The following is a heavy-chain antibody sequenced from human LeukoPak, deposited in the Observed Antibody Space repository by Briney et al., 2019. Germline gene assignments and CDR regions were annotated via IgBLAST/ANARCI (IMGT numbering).Heavy chain of an antibody. CDR1: GYTFTSYG. CDR2: ISAYNGNT. V-gene: IGHV1-18*01. Sequence: ASVKVSCKASGYTFTSYGISWVRQAPGQGLEWMGWISAYNGNTNYAQKFQGRVTMTRDTSISTAYMELSRLRSDDTAVYYCARDLGIVDYYYYYMDVWGKGTTVTVSS. D-gene: IGHD2-15*01. CDR3: ARDLGIVDYYYYYMDV. J-gene: IGHJ6*03.